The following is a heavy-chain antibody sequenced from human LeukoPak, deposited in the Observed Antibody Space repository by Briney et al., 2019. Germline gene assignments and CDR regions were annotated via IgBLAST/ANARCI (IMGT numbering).Heavy chain of an antibody. V-gene: IGHV4-39*07. CDR1: GGSVSSSSYY. D-gene: IGHD2-21*01. J-gene: IGHJ5*02. Sequence: PSETLSLTCTVSGGSVSSSSYYWGWIRQPPGKGLEWIGSIYYSGSTYYTPSLKSRVTISVDTSKNQFSLKLSSVTAADTAVYYCARSLYGGDHNWFDPWGQGTLVTVSS. CDR2: IYYSGST. CDR3: ARSLYGGDHNWFDP.